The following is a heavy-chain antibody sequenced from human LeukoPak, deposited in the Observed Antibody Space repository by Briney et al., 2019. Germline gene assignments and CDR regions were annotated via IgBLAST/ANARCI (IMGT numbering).Heavy chain of an antibody. J-gene: IGHJ4*02. CDR2: IYYSERT. Sequence: PSETLSLTCAVSGGSISSNSYYWGWIRQPPGKGLEWIRSIYYSERTYDNPSLKSRVTISVHTSTNQFSLKLSSVTAADTAVYYSARTRYYYNSRSYGAPYYFDYWGQGTLVTVSS. V-gene: IGHV4-39*01. CDR3: ARTRYYYNSRSYGAPYYFDY. CDR1: GGSISSNSYY. D-gene: IGHD3-10*01.